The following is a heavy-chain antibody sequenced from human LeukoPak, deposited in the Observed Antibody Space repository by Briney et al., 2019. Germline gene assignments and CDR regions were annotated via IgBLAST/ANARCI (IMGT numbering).Heavy chain of an antibody. J-gene: IGHJ4*02. Sequence: GGSLRLSCAASGFTFSSYGMHWARQAPGKGLEWVAVISYDGSNKYYADSVKGRFTISRDNSKNTLYLQMNSLRAEDTAVYYCAKAGIAVAASFDYWGQGTLVTVSS. CDR2: ISYDGSNK. CDR1: GFTFSSYG. CDR3: AKAGIAVAASFDY. D-gene: IGHD6-19*01. V-gene: IGHV3-30*18.